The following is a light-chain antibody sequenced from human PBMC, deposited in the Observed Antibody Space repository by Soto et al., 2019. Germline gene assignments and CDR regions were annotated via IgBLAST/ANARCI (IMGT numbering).Light chain of an antibody. CDR3: QSYDNSLSHVV. J-gene: IGLJ2*01. CDR1: SSNIGSFYD. Sequence: QSVLTQPPSVSGAPGQRVTIPCTGSSSNIGSFYDVHWYQQLPGTVPKLLIYGDNNRPSGVPDRFSGYKSGTSASLAITGLQHEDGADYYCQSYDNSLSHVVFGGGTKLTVL. V-gene: IGLV1-40*01. CDR2: GDN.